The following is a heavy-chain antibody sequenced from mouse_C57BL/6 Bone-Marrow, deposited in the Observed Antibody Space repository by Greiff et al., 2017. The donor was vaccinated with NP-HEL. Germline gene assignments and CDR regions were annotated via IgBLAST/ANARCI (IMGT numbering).Heavy chain of an antibody. D-gene: IGHD2-1*01. CDR1: GYAFSSYW. Sequence: LKQSGASVKISCKASGYAFSSYWMNWVKQRPGKGLEWIGQIYPGDGDTNYNGKFKGKATLTADKSSSTAYMQLSSLTSEDSAVYFCARGPLLCTGAMDYWGQGTSVTVSS. V-gene: IGHV1-80*01. J-gene: IGHJ4*01. CDR2: IYPGDGDT. CDR3: ARGPLLCTGAMDY.